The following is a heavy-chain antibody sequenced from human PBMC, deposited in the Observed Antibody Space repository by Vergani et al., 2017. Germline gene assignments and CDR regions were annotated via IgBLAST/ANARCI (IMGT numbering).Heavy chain of an antibody. J-gene: IGHJ4*02. CDR1: GYNFTSYW. V-gene: IGHV5-51*03. CDR3: ARPYYYDSSGGTFYFDY. CDR2: IYPGDSDT. Sequence: EVQLVQSGAEVKKPGESLKISRKTSGYNFTSYWIGWVRQMPGKGLEWMGIIYPGDSDTRYSPSFQGQVTISVDKSISTAYLQWSSLKASDTAMYYCARPYYYDSSGGTFYFDYWGQGTLVTVSS. D-gene: IGHD3-22*01.